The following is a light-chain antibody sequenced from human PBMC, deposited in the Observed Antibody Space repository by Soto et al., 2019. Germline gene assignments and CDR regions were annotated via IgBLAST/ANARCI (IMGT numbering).Light chain of an antibody. V-gene: IGLV2-23*01. CDR3: SSYAGRITLV. Sequence: QSGLTQPASVSGSPGQSITMSCTGSRSDVGGYNLVSWYQQHPGKAPKLLISDDNKRPSGVSDRFSGSKSGNTASLTISGLQADDEGDYYCSSYAGRITLVFGGGTKLTVL. J-gene: IGLJ2*01. CDR2: DDN. CDR1: RSDVGGYNL.